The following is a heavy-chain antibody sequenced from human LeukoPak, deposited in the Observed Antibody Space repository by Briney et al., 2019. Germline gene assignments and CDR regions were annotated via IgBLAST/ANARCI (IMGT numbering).Heavy chain of an antibody. J-gene: IGHJ4*02. CDR2: ISTGSNSI. V-gene: IGHV3-48*01. CDR3: ARPLSGYYSPDFDY. D-gene: IGHD3-22*01. Sequence: GGSLRLTCAASGITVSTNYMNWVRQAPGKGLEWVSYISTGSNSIYYADSVKGRFTISRDNAKNSLYLQMHSLRAEDTAVYYCARPLSGYYSPDFDYWGQGTLVTVSS. CDR1: GITVSTNY.